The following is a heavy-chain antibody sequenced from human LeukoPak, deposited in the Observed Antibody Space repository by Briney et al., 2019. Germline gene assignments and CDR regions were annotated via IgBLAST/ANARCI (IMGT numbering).Heavy chain of an antibody. V-gene: IGHV1-2*02. Sequence: ASVKVSCKASGYTFTGYYMHWVRQAPGQGLEWMGWINPNSGGTNYAQKFQGRVTMTRDTSISTAYMELSRLRSDDTAVYYCARVTGYDFWSGYYIDYWGQGTLVTVSS. CDR3: ARVTGYDFWSGYYIDY. CDR2: INPNSGGT. CDR1: GYTFTGYY. J-gene: IGHJ4*02. D-gene: IGHD3-3*01.